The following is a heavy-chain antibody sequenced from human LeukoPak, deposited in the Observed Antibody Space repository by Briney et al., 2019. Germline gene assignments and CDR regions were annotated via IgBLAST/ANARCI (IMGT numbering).Heavy chain of an antibody. CDR2: IYHSGST. Sequence: PSQTLSLTCVVSGGSISSGGYSWSWLRQPPGRGLEWIGYIYHSGSTYYNPSLKSRVTISVDRSKNQFSLKLRSVTAADTAVYYCARYNRDTGGYGMDVWGQGTTVIVSS. CDR1: GGSISSGGYS. CDR3: ARYNRDTGGYGMDV. V-gene: IGHV4-30-2*01. J-gene: IGHJ6*02. D-gene: IGHD5-18*01.